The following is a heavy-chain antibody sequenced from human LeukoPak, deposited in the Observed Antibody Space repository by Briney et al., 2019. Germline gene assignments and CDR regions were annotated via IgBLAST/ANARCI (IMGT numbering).Heavy chain of an antibody. V-gene: IGHV3-23*01. Sequence: PGGSLRLSCAASGFTFSNYGMNWVRQAPGKGLEWVSALSSSGGSTYYADSVKGRFTISRDNAKNSLYLQMNSLRAEDTAVYYCARDSGRPLDYWGQGTLVTVSS. J-gene: IGHJ4*02. CDR1: GFTFSNYG. CDR3: ARDSGRPLDY. CDR2: LSSSGGST.